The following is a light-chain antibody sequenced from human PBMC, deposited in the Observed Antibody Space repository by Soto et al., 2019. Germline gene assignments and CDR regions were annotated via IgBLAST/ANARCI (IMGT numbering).Light chain of an antibody. Sequence: QSVLTQPASVSGSPGQSITIYGTGTRTDAGRYNYVSWYQQHPGKAPNLMVYDVSNRPSWVSNRFSGSKSGITASLTISGLRAEDGADYSCASYTSHSTYVFGTGPRVTV. CDR1: RTDAGRYNY. CDR3: ASYTSHSTYV. V-gene: IGLV2-14*01. CDR2: DVS. J-gene: IGLJ1*01.